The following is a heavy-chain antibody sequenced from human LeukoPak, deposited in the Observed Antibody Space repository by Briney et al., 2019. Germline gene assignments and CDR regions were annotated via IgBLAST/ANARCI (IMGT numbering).Heavy chain of an antibody. CDR1: GFTFSSYS. Sequence: PGGSLRLSCAASGFTFSSYSMNWVRQAPGKGLEWVSSISSSSSYIYYADSVKGRFTISRDNAKDSLYLQMNSLRAEDTAVYYCARDLVSTIAVAGHDAFDIWGQGTMVTVSS. J-gene: IGHJ3*02. CDR2: ISSSSSYI. D-gene: IGHD6-19*01. V-gene: IGHV3-21*01. CDR3: ARDLVSTIAVAGHDAFDI.